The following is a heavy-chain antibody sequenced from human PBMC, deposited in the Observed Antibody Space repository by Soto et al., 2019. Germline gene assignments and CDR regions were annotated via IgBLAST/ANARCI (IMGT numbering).Heavy chain of an antibody. Sequence: SETLSLTCAVSGGSISSSNWWSWVRQPPGKGLEWIGEIYHIGSTNYNPSLKSRVTISVDKSKNQFSLKLSSVTAADTAVYYCARGDSSSWYRYYYYGMDVWGQGTRVTLSS. CDR2: IYHIGST. D-gene: IGHD6-13*01. CDR3: ARGDSSSWYRYYYYGMDV. V-gene: IGHV4-4*02. CDR1: GGSISSSNW. J-gene: IGHJ6*02.